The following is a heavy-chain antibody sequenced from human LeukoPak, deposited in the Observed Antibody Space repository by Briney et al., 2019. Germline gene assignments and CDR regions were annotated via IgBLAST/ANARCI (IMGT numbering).Heavy chain of an antibody. CDR1: GYTFSSYG. CDR3: ATSPNDFWSGYNYYYGLDV. V-gene: IGHV1-18*01. J-gene: IGHJ6*02. Sequence: ASVNVSCKASGYTFSSYGISWVRQAPGQGLEWMGWISAYNGNTNYEQKLQGRVTMTTDTSTSTAYMELRSLRSDDTAVYYCATSPNDFWSGYNYYYGLDVWGQGTTVTVSS. D-gene: IGHD3-3*01. CDR2: ISAYNGNT.